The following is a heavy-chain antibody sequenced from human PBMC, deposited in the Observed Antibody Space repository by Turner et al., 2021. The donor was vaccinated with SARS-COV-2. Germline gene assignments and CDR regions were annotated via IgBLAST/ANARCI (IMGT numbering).Heavy chain of an antibody. CDR3: ARECDDSSGCAEYFQH. CDR1: GFTFSSFA. Sequence: QVQLVESGGGVVQPGRSLRLSCAASGFTFSSFAMHWARQAPGKGLEWVAVTSYDGRNKYYADSVKGRFTISRDNSKNTLYLQMNSLRAEDTAVYYCARECDDSSGCAEYFQHWGQGTLVTVSS. CDR2: TSYDGRNK. D-gene: IGHD3-22*01. V-gene: IGHV3-30*04. J-gene: IGHJ1*01.